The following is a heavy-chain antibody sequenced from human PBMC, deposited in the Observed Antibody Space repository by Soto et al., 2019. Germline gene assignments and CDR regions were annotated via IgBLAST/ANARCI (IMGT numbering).Heavy chain of an antibody. CDR1: GYTFTGYY. V-gene: IGHV1-2*04. D-gene: IGHD4-4*01. Sequence: ASVKVSCKASGYTFTGYYMHWVRQAPGQGLEWMGWINPNSGGTNYAQKFQGWVTMTRDTSISTAYMELSRLRSDDPAVYYCAREYRFAVTTDYYYGMDVWGQGTTVTVSS. J-gene: IGHJ6*02. CDR3: AREYRFAVTTDYYYGMDV. CDR2: INPNSGGT.